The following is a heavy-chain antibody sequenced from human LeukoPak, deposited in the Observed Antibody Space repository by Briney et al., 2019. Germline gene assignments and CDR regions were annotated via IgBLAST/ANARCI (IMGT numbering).Heavy chain of an antibody. J-gene: IGHJ6*03. Sequence: SETLSLTCTVSGGSISSYYWSWIRQPPGKGLEWIGYIYYSGSTNYNPSLKSRVTISVDTSKNQFSLKLSSVTAADTAVYYCARRQDIVVVPAAPPDYYYYYMDVWGKGTTVTVSS. V-gene: IGHV4-59*08. CDR1: GGSISSYY. D-gene: IGHD2-2*01. CDR2: IYYSGST. CDR3: ARRQDIVVVPAAPPDYYYYYMDV.